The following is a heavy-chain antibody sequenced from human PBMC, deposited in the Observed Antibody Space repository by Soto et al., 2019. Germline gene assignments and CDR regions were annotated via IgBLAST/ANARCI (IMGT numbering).Heavy chain of an antibody. J-gene: IGHJ4*02. D-gene: IGHD6-19*01. V-gene: IGHV4-39*02. Sequence: QVQLQESGPGLVNPSETLSLTCTVSGDSVTSSRYYGGWVRQAPGKGLEWIGSVPYAGNTYYNPSLLIRVTLFIDTSKNHFSLSLRSLTASDTAVYYCARPFSAQTVVGFDLWGQGLLVTVSS. CDR3: ARPFSAQTVVGFDL. CDR2: VPYAGNT. CDR1: GDSVTSSRYY.